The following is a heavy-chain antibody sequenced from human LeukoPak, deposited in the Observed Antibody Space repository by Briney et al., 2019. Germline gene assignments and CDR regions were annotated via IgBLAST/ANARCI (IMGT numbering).Heavy chain of an antibody. CDR3: ARGSTRTKRLFDY. J-gene: IGHJ4*02. V-gene: IGHV4-30-2*01. D-gene: IGHD1-7*01. Sequence: SETLSLTCTVSGGSISSGGDYWSWIRQPPGRGLEWIGYIYHSGSTYYNPSLKSRVTISVDRSKNQFSLKLSSVTAADTAVYYCARGSTRTKRLFDYWGQGTLVTVSS. CDR1: GGSISSGGDY. CDR2: IYHSGST.